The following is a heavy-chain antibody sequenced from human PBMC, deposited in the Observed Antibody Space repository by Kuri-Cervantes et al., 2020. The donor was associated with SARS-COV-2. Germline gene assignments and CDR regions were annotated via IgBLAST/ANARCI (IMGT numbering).Heavy chain of an antibody. J-gene: IGHJ6*03. Sequence: GESLKISCAASGFTFSRYAMGWVRQAPGKGLEWVSAISGSGGSTYYADSVKGRFTISRDNSKNTVYLEMDSLRADDTAVYYCAKDQLEKCLGYSFFIDVWGKGTTVTVSS. D-gene: IGHD5-24*01. CDR2: ISGSGGST. CDR1: GFTFSRYA. CDR3: AKDQLEKCLGYSFFIDV. V-gene: IGHV3-23*01.